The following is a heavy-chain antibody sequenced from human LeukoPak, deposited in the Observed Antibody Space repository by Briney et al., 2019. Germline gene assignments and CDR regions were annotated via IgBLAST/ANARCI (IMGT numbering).Heavy chain of an antibody. V-gene: IGHV3-7*01. J-gene: IGHJ4*02. CDR2: IKQDGSEK. CDR1: GFTFSSYW. D-gene: IGHD3-16*01. CDR3: ARDTIMITFGGVPDY. Sequence: PGGSLRPSCAAPGFTFSSYWMSWVRQAPGKGLEWVANIKQDGSEKYYVDSVKGRFTISRDNAKNSLYLQMNSLRAEDTAVYYCARDTIMITFGGVPDYWGQGTLVTVSS.